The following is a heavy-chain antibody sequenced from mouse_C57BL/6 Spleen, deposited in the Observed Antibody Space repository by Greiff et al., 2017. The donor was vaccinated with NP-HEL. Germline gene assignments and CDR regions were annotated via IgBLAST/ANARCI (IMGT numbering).Heavy chain of an antibody. V-gene: IGHV1-52*01. CDR2: IDPSDSAT. J-gene: IGHJ1*03. CDR3: ARGNGYWYFDV. CDR1: GYTFTSYC. Sequence: VPLQQPGAELVRPGSSVKLSCKASGYTFTSYCLHWVQQRPIQGLAWLGNIDPSDSATHYNQKFKDKATLTVDKSSSTAYMQLSSMTSEDAAVYYCARGNGYWYFDVWGTGTTVTVSS. D-gene: IGHD2-2*01.